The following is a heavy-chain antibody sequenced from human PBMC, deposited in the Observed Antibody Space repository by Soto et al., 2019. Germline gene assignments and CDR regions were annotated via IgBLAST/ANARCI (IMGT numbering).Heavy chain of an antibody. Sequence: GGSLRLSCAASGFTFSGSTIHWVRLTSGKGLEWVGRIPSKTNTYATAYAASVKGRFTISRDDSKNTAYLQMNSLKTEDTAVYYCTRQHLDVPVASAIDYWGQGTLVTVSS. J-gene: IGHJ4*02. CDR1: GFTFSGST. V-gene: IGHV3-73*01. D-gene: IGHD6-19*01. CDR2: IPSKTNTYAT. CDR3: TRQHLDVPVASAIDY.